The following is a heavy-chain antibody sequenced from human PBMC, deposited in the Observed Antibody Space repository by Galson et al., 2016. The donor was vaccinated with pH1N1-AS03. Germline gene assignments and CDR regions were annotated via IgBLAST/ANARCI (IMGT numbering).Heavy chain of an antibody. CDR2: IWHDGSEK. CDR1: GFTFSSHG. J-gene: IGHJ2*01. CDR3: ARDRHYYDYIWGTYRYGWYFDL. D-gene: IGHD3-16*02. Sequence: SLRLSCAASGFTFSSHGMHWVRQTPGKGLEWVAVIWHDGSEKYYADSVKGRFTISRDNSKNTLYLQMNSLRAEDTAVYYCARDRHYYDYIWGTYRYGWYFDLWVRGTLVTGSS. V-gene: IGHV3-33*01.